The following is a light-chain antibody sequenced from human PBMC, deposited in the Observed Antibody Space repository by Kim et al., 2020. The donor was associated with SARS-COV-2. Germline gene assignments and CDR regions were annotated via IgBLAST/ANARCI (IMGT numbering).Light chain of an antibody. CDR1: QSVSNN. CDR3: QQYNDWPPYT. Sequence: VSPGESATLSCRASQSVSNNLAWYQQKRGQAPRLLIYGVSTRATDVPARFSGSGSGTQFTLTISSLQSEDFAIYYCQQYNDWPPYTFGPGTKLEI. CDR2: GVS. J-gene: IGKJ2*01. V-gene: IGKV3-15*01.